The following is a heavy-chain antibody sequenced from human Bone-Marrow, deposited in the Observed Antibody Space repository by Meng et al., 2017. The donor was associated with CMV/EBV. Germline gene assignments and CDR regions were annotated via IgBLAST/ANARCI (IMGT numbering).Heavy chain of an antibody. CDR1: GGTFSSYT. CDR3: ARARPRVDIVATARRNYGKDV. Sequence: SVKVSCKASGGTFSSYTISWVRQAPGQGLEWMGRIIPILGIANYAQKFQGRVTITADKSTSTAYMELSSLRSEDTAVYYCARARPRVDIVATARRNYGKDVWGQGTTVTVSS. CDR2: IIPILGIA. D-gene: IGHD5-12*01. J-gene: IGHJ6*02. V-gene: IGHV1-69*02.